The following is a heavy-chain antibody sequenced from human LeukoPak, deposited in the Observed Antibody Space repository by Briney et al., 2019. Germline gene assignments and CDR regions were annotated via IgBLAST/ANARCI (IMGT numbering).Heavy chain of an antibody. CDR1: GYTFTSYG. Sequence: ASVMVSCKASGYTFTSYGISWVRQAPGQGLEWMGWISAYNGNTNYAQKLQGRVTMTTDTSTSTAYMELRSLRSDDTAVYYCATSYYYDSSGYSQTGGDYWGQGTLVTVSS. V-gene: IGHV1-18*01. CDR3: ATSYYYDSSGYSQTGGDY. J-gene: IGHJ4*02. CDR2: ISAYNGNT. D-gene: IGHD3-22*01.